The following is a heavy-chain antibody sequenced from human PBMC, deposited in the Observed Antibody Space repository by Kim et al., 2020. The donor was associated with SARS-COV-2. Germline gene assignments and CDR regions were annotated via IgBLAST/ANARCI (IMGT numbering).Heavy chain of an antibody. Sequence: NPSLQSGVTMSVDTSKNQLSLQLSSMTAADTAVYYCAREGYFDGGSFFFDYWGQGSLVTVSS. D-gene: IGHD2-15*01. V-gene: IGHV4-4*07. J-gene: IGHJ4*02. CDR3: AREGYFDGGSFFFDY.